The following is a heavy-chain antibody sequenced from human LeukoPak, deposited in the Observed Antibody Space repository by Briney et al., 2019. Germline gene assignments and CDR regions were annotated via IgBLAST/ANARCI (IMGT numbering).Heavy chain of an antibody. Sequence: SETLSLTCTVSGGSISSYYWSWIRQPPGKGLEWIGYIYYSGSTNYNPSLKSRVTISVDTSKNQLSLKLSSVTAADTAVYYCARAPASIFRPRFDFDYWGQGTLVTVSS. CDR2: IYYSGST. CDR3: ARAPASIFRPRFDFDY. D-gene: IGHD6-6*01. CDR1: GGSISSYY. J-gene: IGHJ4*02. V-gene: IGHV4-59*01.